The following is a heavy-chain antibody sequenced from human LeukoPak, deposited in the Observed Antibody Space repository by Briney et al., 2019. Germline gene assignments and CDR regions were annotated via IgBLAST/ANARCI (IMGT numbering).Heavy chain of an antibody. D-gene: IGHD3-10*01. CDR2: IYYSGST. V-gene: IGHV4-59*08. Sequence: PSETLSLTCTVSGGSISSYYWSWIRQPPGKGLEWIGYIYYSGSTNYNPSLKSRVTISVDTSKNQFSLKLSSVTAADTAVYYCASGDSTYYYGSGSPYYGMDVWGHGTTVTVSS. CDR1: GGSISSYY. J-gene: IGHJ6*02. CDR3: ASGDSTYYYGSGSPYYGMDV.